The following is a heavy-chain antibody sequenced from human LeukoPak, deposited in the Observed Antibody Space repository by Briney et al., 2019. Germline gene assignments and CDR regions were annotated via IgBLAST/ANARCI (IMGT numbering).Heavy chain of an antibody. J-gene: IGHJ3*02. CDR3: AREWGELGLHAFDI. Sequence: PSEALSLTCTVSGGSISSSSYYWGWIRQPPGKGLEWIGRIYTSGSTNYNPSLKSRVTISVDTSKNQFSLKLSSVTAADTAVYYCAREWGELGLHAFDIWGQGTMVTVSS. V-gene: IGHV4-39*07. D-gene: IGHD7-27*01. CDR1: GGSISSSSYY. CDR2: IYTSGST.